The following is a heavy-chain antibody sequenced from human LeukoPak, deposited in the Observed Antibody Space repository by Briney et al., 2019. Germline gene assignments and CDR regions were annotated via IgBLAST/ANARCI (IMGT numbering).Heavy chain of an antibody. D-gene: IGHD6-6*01. CDR2: IYYSGST. CDR1: GGSISSNNW. CDR3: ARDLRSSSSSGINYYDMDV. Sequence: PSETLSLTCAVSGGSISSNNWWGWVRQHPGKGLEWIGYIYYSGSTYYNPSLKSRVTISVDTSKNQFSLKLSSVTAADTAVYYCARDLRSSSSSGINYYDMDVWGQGTTVTVSS. V-gene: IGHV4-31*11. J-gene: IGHJ6*02.